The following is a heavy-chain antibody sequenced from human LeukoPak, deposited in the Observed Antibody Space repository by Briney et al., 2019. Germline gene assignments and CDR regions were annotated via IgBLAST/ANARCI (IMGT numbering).Heavy chain of an antibody. V-gene: IGHV1-8*01. CDR3: ARGASGWYVYFQH. Sequence: ASVKVSCKASGYTFTSYDINWVRQATGQGLEWMGWMNPNSGNTGYAQKYQGRVTMTRDTSISTAYMELSRLRSDDTAVYYCARGASGWYVYFQHWGQGTLVTVSS. J-gene: IGHJ1*01. CDR1: GYTFTSYD. D-gene: IGHD6-19*01. CDR2: MNPNSGNT.